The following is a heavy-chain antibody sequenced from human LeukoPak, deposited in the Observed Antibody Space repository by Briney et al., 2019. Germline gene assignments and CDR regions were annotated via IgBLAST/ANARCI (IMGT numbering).Heavy chain of an antibody. CDR1: GGSISSYY. J-gene: IGHJ4*02. V-gene: IGHV4-59*08. CDR2: IYYSGST. D-gene: IGHD3-22*01. CDR3: ARGNHYYDSSGYVGGIYFDY. Sequence: SETLSLTCTVSGGSISSYYWSWIRQPPGKGLEWIGYIYYSGSTNYNPSLKSRVTMSVDTSKNQFSLKLSSVTAADTAVYYCARGNHYYDSSGYVGGIYFDYWGQGTLVTVSS.